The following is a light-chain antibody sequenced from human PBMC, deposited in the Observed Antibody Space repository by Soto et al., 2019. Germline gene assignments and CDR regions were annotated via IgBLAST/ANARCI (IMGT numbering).Light chain of an antibody. CDR2: DAS. Sequence: IQLTQSPASLSASVGERVTITCRASQDIRGALAWYQQSPGEAPQLLIYDASTLESGVPSRFSGSSSGTPFTLTISSLQPEDFSTYYCQQFLSYPITFGQGTRLEI. V-gene: IGKV1-13*02. J-gene: IGKJ5*01. CDR1: QDIRGA. CDR3: QQFLSYPIT.